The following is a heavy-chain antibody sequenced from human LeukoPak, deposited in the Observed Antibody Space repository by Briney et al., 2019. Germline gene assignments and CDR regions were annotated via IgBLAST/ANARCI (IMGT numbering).Heavy chain of an antibody. Sequence: GGSLRLSCAASGFTFSTYAMSWVRQAPGKGLEWVSSISSSGGSTYYADSVKGRFTISRDKSKNTLYLQMNSLRVEDTALYYCVRVIGGNYGGDYWGQGTLVTVSS. V-gene: IGHV3-23*01. D-gene: IGHD4-23*01. J-gene: IGHJ4*02. CDR1: GFTFSTYA. CDR3: VRVIGGNYGGDY. CDR2: ISSSGGST.